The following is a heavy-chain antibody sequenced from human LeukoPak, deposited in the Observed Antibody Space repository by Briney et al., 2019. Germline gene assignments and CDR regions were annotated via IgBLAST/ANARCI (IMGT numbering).Heavy chain of an antibody. CDR2: IYTRGNS. J-gene: IGHJ4*02. CDR1: ELTVSDDY. D-gene: IGHD3-22*01. CDR3: ATFYYYDGSGYYYDGPEFDY. V-gene: IGHV3-66*01. Sequence: GGSLRLSCAASELTVSDDYMSWVRQAPGKGLEWVSVIYTRGNSYYADSVKGRFTISRDNAKNSLYLQMNSLRAEDTAVYYCATFYYYDGSGYYYDGPEFDYWGQGTLVTVSS.